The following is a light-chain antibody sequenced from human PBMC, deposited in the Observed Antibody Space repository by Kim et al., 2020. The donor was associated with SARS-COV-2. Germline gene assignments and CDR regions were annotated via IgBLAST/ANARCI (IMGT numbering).Light chain of an antibody. CDR1: QDISNY. Sequence: SVGDRVTITCQASQDISNYLNWYQQKPGKAPKLLIYDASNLETGVPSRFSGSGSGTDFTFTISSLQPEDIATYYCQQYDNLPIFTFGPGTKVDIK. CDR3: QQYDNLPIFT. CDR2: DAS. V-gene: IGKV1-33*01. J-gene: IGKJ3*01.